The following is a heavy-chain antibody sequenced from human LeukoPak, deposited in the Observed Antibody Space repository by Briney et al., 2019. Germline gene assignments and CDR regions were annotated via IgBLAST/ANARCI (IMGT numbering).Heavy chain of an antibody. V-gene: IGHV3-23*01. CDR1: GFTFRSYA. CDR2: ISNSGRNT. Sequence: PGGSLRLSCSASGFTFRSYAMAWVRQAPGKGLGWVSAISNSGRNTYYADSVKGRFTISRDNSKNTLYLEMNSLRAEDTAVYYCSNWVEGARPSLDYWGQGALVTVSS. J-gene: IGHJ4*02. CDR3: SNWVEGARPSLDY. D-gene: IGHD6-6*01.